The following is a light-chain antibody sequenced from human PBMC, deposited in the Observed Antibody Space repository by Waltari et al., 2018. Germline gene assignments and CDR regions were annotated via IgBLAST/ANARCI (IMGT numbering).Light chain of an antibody. CDR1: QNINNY. CDR3: QQSYKAAT. J-gene: IGKJ3*01. CDR2: GSS. V-gene: IGKV1-39*01. Sequence: DIQMTQSPPSLSASVGDRVTITCRASQNINNYLNWYQQKPGKAPKLLIYGSSRLQSGVPSRFGGSGSGTDFILTISSLQPEDFATYSCQQSYKAATFGPGTTVD.